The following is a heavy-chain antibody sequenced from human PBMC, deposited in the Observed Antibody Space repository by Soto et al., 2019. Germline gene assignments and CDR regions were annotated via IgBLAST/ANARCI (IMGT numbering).Heavy chain of an antibody. CDR2: ISYDGSNK. J-gene: IGHJ4*02. V-gene: IGHV3-30-3*01. CDR3: ARAGYSSSWYVDY. CDR1: GFTFSSYA. D-gene: IGHD6-13*01. Sequence: QVQLVESGGGVVQPGRSLRLSCAASGFTFSSYAMQWVRQAPGKGLEWVAVISYDGSNKYYADSVKGRFTISRDNSKNTLYLQMNSLRAEDTAVYYCARAGYSSSWYVDYWGQGTLVTVSS.